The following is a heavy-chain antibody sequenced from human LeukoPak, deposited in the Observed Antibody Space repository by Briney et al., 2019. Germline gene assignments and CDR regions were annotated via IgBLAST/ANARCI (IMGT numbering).Heavy chain of an antibody. CDR1: GFTFSSYA. Sequence: GGSLRLSCAASGFTFSSYAMHWVRQAPGKGLEWVAVISYDGSNKYYADSVKGRFTISRDNSKNTLYLQMNSLRAEDTAVYYCARQTDNRDGYNFGAFDYWGQGTLVTVSS. D-gene: IGHD5-24*01. CDR3: ARQTDNRDGYNFGAFDY. J-gene: IGHJ4*02. CDR2: ISYDGSNK. V-gene: IGHV3-30*04.